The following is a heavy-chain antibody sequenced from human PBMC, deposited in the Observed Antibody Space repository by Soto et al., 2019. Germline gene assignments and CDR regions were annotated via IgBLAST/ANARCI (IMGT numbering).Heavy chain of an antibody. CDR3: ARVRYYGSGSYYDYYYGMDV. V-gene: IGHV1-69*13. D-gene: IGHD3-10*01. CDR2: IIPIFGTA. CDR1: GGTFSSYA. J-gene: IGHJ6*02. Sequence: SVKVSCKASGGTFSSYAISWVRQAPGQGLEWMGGIIPIFGTANYAQKFQGRVTITADESTSTAYMELSSLRSEDTAVYYCARVRYYGSGSYYDYYYGMDVWGQGTTVTVSS.